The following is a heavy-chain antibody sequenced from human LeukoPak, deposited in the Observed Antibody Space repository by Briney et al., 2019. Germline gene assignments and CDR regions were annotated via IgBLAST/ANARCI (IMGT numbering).Heavy chain of an antibody. CDR1: GFTFSNYR. J-gene: IGHJ4*02. D-gene: IGHD6-25*01. Sequence: GGSLRLSCAASGFTFSNYRMNWVRQAPGKGLEWVSSISSSSIYIYYADSVKGRFTISRDNAKNSLYLQMNSLRAEDTAVYYCARRGYSSGWNRFDYWGQGTLVTVSS. V-gene: IGHV3-21*01. CDR2: ISSSSIYI. CDR3: ARRGYSSGWNRFDY.